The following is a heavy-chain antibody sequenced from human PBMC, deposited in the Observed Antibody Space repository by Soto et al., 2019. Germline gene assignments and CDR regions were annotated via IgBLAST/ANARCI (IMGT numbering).Heavy chain of an antibody. D-gene: IGHD2-21*01. Sequence: EEQILESGGGLVHPGGSLSLSCAASGFLISANPMSWVRQAPGGGLEWVSPISGSAGVAFYADSVRGRFIISRDISKNTIYLQLSTLRADDMARYYCVKGSMWTWVDPWGQGTLVTVSS. CDR3: VKGSMWTWVDP. CDR1: GFLISANP. J-gene: IGHJ5*02. V-gene: IGHV3-23*01. CDR2: ISGSAGVA.